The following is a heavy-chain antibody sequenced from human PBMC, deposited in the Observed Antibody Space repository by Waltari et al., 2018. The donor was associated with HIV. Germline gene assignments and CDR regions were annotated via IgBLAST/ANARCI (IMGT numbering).Heavy chain of an antibody. CDR3: ARSIVVVPAAQTRYFDL. CDR2: IYYSGST. D-gene: IGHD2-2*01. CDR1: GGPLSRSSYY. J-gene: IGHJ2*01. V-gene: IGHV4-39*07. Sequence: QLHLQESGPGLVTPSVTLSPTGTVSGGPLSRSSYYWASTRTPLGKGLEWIGSIYYSGSTYYNPSLKSRVTISVDTSKNQFSLKLSSVTAADTAVYYCARSIVVVPAAQTRYFDLWGRGTLVAVSS.